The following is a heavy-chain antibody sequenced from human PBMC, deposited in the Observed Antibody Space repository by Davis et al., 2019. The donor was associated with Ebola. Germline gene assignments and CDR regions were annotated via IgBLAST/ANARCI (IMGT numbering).Heavy chain of an antibody. V-gene: IGHV3-21*01. Sequence: PGGSLRLSCAASGFTFSDYDMNWVRQAPGKVLEWVSSISSKSSFINYADSMKGRFTISRDNAKNSLYLQMYNVRAEDTAVYYCAKGLRFTGGATCQTFDFWGQGTLVTVSS. D-gene: IGHD2-15*01. CDR2: ISSKSSFI. CDR1: GFTFSDYD. CDR3: AKGLRFTGGATCQTFDF. J-gene: IGHJ4*02.